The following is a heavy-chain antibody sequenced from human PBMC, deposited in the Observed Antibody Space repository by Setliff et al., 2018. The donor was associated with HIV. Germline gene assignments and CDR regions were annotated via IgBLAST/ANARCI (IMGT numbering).Heavy chain of an antibody. V-gene: IGHV3-53*05. CDR1: GFIVSSNY. CDR3: AKEIAEYRGGNFDY. J-gene: IGHJ4*02. D-gene: IGHD2-21*01. Sequence: GGSLRLSCAASGFIVSSNYMSWVRQAPGKGLEWVSVIYTDGTRYYADSVKGRFTISRDKSKNTLYLQMDSLRTEDTAVYYCAKEIAEYRGGNFDYWGQGTLVTV. CDR2: IYTDGTR.